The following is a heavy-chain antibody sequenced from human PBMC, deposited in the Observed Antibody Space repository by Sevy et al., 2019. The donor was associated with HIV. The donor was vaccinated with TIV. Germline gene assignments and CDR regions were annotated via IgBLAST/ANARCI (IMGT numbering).Heavy chain of an antibody. V-gene: IGHV3-49*03. CDR3: SRVRRSTMGNYYYFIDV. CDR1: GFTFGDYA. D-gene: IGHD5-12*01. J-gene: IGHJ6*03. CDR2: IRSKAYGGTT. Sequence: GGSLRLSCSASGFTFGDYAMSWFRQAPGKGLEWVGFIRSKAYGGTTDFAASVKGRFTISRDDSKSIAYLQMNSLITEDTGIYYCSRVRRSTMGNYYYFIDVWGKGTTVTVSS.